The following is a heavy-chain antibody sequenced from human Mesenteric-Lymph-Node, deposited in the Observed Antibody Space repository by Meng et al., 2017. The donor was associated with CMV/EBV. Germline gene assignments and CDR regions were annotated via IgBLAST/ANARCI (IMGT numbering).Heavy chain of an antibody. CDR2: INPNSGVS. J-gene: IGHJ5*02. D-gene: IGHD2/OR15-2a*01. Sequence: QVQRVQSRAELGKPGASVMVPCKASGYTFTDFYIHWVRQSPGQGLEWMGRINPNSGVSNSAQNFQGRVTMTRDTSISTAYMELGRLTSDDTAVYYCARDNVNPEGFDPWGQGTLVTVSS. V-gene: IGHV1-2*06. CDR3: ARDNVNPEGFDP. CDR1: GYTFTDFY.